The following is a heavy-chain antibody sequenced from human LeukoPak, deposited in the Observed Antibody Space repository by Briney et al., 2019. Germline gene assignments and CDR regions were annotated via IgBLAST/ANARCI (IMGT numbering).Heavy chain of an antibody. CDR2: IRYDGINK. Sequence: GGSLRLSCAASGFSFSAHAMYWVRQAPGKGPEWVALIRYDGINKYYGDSVKGRFTISRDNSKNILYLQMNSLRAEDTAVYYCVKTGSGWYGDYWGQGARVTVSS. CDR3: VKTGSGWYGDY. D-gene: IGHD6-13*01. CDR1: GFSFSAHA. J-gene: IGHJ4*02. V-gene: IGHV3-30*02.